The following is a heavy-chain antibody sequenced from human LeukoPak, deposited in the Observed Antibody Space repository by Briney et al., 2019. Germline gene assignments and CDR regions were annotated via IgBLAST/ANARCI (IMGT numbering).Heavy chain of an antibody. CDR2: IRYDGSNK. J-gene: IGHJ3*02. V-gene: IGHV3-30*02. Sequence: GGSLRLSCAASGFTFSSYGMHWVRQAPGKGLEWVAFIRYDGSNKYYADSVKGRFTISRDNSKNTLYLQMNSLRAKDTAVYYCAKSWNYYDSSGDDALDIWGQGTMVTVSS. CDR3: AKSWNYYDSSGDDALDI. D-gene: IGHD3-22*01. CDR1: GFTFSSYG.